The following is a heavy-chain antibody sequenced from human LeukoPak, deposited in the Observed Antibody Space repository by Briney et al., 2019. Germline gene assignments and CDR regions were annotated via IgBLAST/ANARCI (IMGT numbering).Heavy chain of an antibody. J-gene: IGHJ4*02. V-gene: IGHV3-23*01. CDR1: GFPFSSHG. D-gene: IGHD3-22*01. CDR3: AKDQKLITMIVTGYFDY. CDR2: ISPGGGPT. Sequence: PGGSLRLSCAASGFPFSSHGMNWVRQAPGKGLEWVPGISPGGGPTYYADSVRGRFSISRDDLKNTLYLQMNSLRAEDTAVYYCAKDQKLITMIVTGYFDYWGQGTLVTVSS.